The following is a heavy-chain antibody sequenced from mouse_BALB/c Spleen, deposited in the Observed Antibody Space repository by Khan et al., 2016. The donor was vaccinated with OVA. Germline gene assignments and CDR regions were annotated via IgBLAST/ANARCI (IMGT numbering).Heavy chain of an antibody. J-gene: IGHJ2*01. CDR2: ILPGSGST. Sequence: QMQLEESGADLMKPGASVKISCKVTGNTFSTYWIEWIKKRPGHGLEWIGEILPGSGSTNCNEKFKGKATFTADTSSNTAYMQLSSLTSEDSAVYYCARVNSGSRDYCDNWGQGTTLTVSS. V-gene: IGHV1-9*01. CDR1: GNTFSTYW. D-gene: IGHD1-1*01. CDR3: ARVNSGSRDYCDN.